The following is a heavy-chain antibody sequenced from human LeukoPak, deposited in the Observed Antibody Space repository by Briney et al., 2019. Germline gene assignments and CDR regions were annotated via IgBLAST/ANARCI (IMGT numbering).Heavy chain of an antibody. CDR3: AKDKYYGSGSFIDY. Sequence: GGSLRLSCAVSGFRFDDYTMHWVRQAPGKGLEWVSGISWNSGSIHYADSVKGRSTISRDNAKNSLYLQMNSLRAEDTALYYCAKDKYYGSGSFIDYWGQGTLVTVSS. CDR1: GFRFDDYT. CDR2: ISWNSGSI. D-gene: IGHD3-10*01. V-gene: IGHV3-9*01. J-gene: IGHJ4*02.